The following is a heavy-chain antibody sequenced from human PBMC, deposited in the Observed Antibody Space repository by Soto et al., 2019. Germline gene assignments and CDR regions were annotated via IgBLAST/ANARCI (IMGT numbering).Heavy chain of an antibody. Sequence: GGSLRLSCAASGFTFSSYALSWVRQAPGKGLEWVSAISGSGVSTYYADSVKGRFTISRDNSKNTLYLQMNSLRAEDTAVYYCAKCKALVIAVAPVDYWGQGTLVTVSS. CDR1: GFTFSSYA. V-gene: IGHV3-23*01. J-gene: IGHJ4*02. CDR2: ISGSGVST. D-gene: IGHD6-19*01. CDR3: AKCKALVIAVAPVDY.